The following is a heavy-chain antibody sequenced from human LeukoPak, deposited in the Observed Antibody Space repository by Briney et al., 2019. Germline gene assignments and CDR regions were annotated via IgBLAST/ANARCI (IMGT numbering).Heavy chain of an antibody. J-gene: IGHJ4*02. CDR2: IYSGGST. Sequence: PGGSLRLSCAASGFTVSSNYMSWVRQAPGKGLEWVSVIYSGGSTYYADSVKGRFTISRDNSKNTLYLQMNSLRAEDTAVYYCARDLFSSSPTPTGDYWGQGTLVTVSS. CDR1: GFTVSSNY. V-gene: IGHV3-66*01. CDR3: ARDLFSSSPTPTGDY. D-gene: IGHD6-6*01.